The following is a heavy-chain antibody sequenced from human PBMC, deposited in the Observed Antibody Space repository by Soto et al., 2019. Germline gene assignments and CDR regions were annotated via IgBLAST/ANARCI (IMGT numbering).Heavy chain of an antibody. Sequence: GGSLRLSCAASGFTFSSYGMHWVRQAPGKGLEWVAVIWYDGSNKYYADSVKGRFTISRDNSKNTLYLQMNSLRAEDTAVYYCASDPGYSYGLGGLDYWGQGTLVTVSS. J-gene: IGHJ4*02. CDR2: IWYDGSNK. CDR3: ASDPGYSYGLGGLDY. V-gene: IGHV3-33*01. CDR1: GFTFSSYG. D-gene: IGHD5-18*01.